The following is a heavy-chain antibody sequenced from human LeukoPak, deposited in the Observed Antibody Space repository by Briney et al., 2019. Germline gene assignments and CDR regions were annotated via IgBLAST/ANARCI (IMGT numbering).Heavy chain of an antibody. J-gene: IGHJ6*03. Sequence: PGGSLRLSCAASGFTFSSYGMHWVRQAPGKGLEWVAFIRYDGSNKYYADSVKGRFTISRDSSKNTLYLQMNSLRAEDTAAYYCANEWLVPPYYYYYMDVWGKGTTVTVSS. V-gene: IGHV3-30*02. CDR2: IRYDGSNK. D-gene: IGHD3-22*01. CDR1: GFTFSSYG. CDR3: ANEWLVPPYYYYYMDV.